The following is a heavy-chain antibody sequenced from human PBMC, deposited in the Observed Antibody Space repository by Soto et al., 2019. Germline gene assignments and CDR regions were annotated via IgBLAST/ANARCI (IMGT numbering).Heavy chain of an antibody. J-gene: IGHJ6*03. CDR1: GGSISSSSYY. CDR3: ASCSGYDYSGGYYYYYMDV. CDR2: INHSGST. V-gene: IGHV4-39*07. Sequence: PSETLSLTCTVSGGSISSSSYYWSWIHQPPGKGLEWIGEINHSGSTNYKPSLKSRVTISVDTSKNQFSLKLSSVTAADTAVYYCASCSGYDYSGGYYYYYMDVWGKGTTVTVSS. D-gene: IGHD5-12*01.